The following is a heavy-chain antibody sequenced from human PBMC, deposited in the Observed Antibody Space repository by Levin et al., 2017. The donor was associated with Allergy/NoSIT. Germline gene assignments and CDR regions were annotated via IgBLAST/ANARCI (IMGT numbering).Heavy chain of an antibody. CDR3: ARVLTRITIFDY. J-gene: IGHJ4*02. CDR2: IYHSGST. CDR1: GGSISSGGYS. D-gene: IGHD3-3*01. Sequence: SETLSLTCAVSGGSISSGGYSWSWIRQPPGKGLEWIGYIYHSGSTYYNPSLKSRVTISVDRSKNQFSLKLSSVTAADTAVYYCARVLTRITIFDYWGQGTLVTVSS. V-gene: IGHV4-30-2*01.